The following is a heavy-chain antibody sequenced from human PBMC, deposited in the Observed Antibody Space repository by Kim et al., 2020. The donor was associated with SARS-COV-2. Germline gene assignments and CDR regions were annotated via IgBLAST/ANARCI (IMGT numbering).Heavy chain of an antibody. V-gene: IGHV1-69*13. Sequence: SVKVSCKASGGTFSSYAISWVRQAPGQGLEWMGGIIPIFGTANYAQKFQGRVTITADESTSTAYMELSSLRSEDTAVYYCARVLRYFDWLYDGMDVWGQGTTVTVSS. CDR2: IIPIFGTA. CDR3: ARVLRYFDWLYDGMDV. J-gene: IGHJ6*02. CDR1: GGTFSSYA. D-gene: IGHD3-9*01.